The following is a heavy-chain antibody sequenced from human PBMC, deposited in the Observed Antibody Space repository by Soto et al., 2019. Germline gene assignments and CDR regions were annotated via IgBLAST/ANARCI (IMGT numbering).Heavy chain of an antibody. CDR1: GYTLTELS. CDR2: FDPEDGET. D-gene: IGHD2-8*02. Sequence: ASVKVSCKVSGYTLTELSMHWVRQAPGKGLEWMGGFDPEDGETIYAQKFQGRVTMTEDTSTDTAYMELSSLRSEDTAVYYCATVRRILVKNYYYYYGMDVWGQGTTVTVSS. J-gene: IGHJ6*02. V-gene: IGHV1-24*01. CDR3: ATVRRILVKNYYYYYGMDV.